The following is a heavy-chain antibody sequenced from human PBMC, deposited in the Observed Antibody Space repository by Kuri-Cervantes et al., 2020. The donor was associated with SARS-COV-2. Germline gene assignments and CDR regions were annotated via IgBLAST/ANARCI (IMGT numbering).Heavy chain of an antibody. CDR2: ISSSGSTI. D-gene: IGHD2-15*01. V-gene: IGHV3-11*01. CDR1: GFTFSDYY. J-gene: IGHJ6*02. Sequence: GGPLRLSCAASGFTFSDYYMSLIRQAPGKGLEWVSYISSSGSTIYSADSVKGRFTIPRDNAKNSLYLQMNSLRAEDTAAYYRARTGLPGWYYYYGMDVWGQGTTVTVSS. CDR3: ARTGLPGWYYYYGMDV.